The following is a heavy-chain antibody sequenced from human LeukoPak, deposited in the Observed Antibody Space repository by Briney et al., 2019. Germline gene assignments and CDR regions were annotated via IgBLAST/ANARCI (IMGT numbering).Heavy chain of an antibody. Sequence: PGGSLRLSCAASGFTVSSNYMSWVRQAPWKGLEWVSVIYSGGGTYYADSVKGRFTISRHNSKNTLYLQMNSLRAEDTAVYYCASSVAGPAFDYWGQGTLVTVSS. D-gene: IGHD3-10*01. CDR3: ASSVAGPAFDY. J-gene: IGHJ4*02. V-gene: IGHV3-53*04. CDR2: IYSGGGT. CDR1: GFTVSSNY.